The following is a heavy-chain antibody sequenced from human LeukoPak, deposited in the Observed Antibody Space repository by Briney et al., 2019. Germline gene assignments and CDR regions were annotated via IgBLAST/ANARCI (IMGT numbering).Heavy chain of an antibody. D-gene: IGHD3-3*01. Sequence: GRSLRLSCAASGFTFSSYAMHWVRQAPGKGLEWVAVISYDGSNKYYADSVKGRFTISRDNSKNTLYLQMNSLRAEDTAVYYCAREGTIFGVDYYYYGMDVWGQGTTVTVSS. CDR1: GFTFSSYA. J-gene: IGHJ6*02. CDR2: ISYDGSNK. V-gene: IGHV3-30-3*01. CDR3: AREGTIFGVDYYYYGMDV.